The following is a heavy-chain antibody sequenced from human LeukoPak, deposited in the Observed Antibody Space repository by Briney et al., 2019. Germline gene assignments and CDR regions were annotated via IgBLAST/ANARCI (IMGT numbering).Heavy chain of an antibody. J-gene: IGHJ4*02. CDR3: ARPDYGDYGLGRARY. CDR1: GYSFASYW. V-gene: IGHV5-51*01. D-gene: IGHD4-17*01. CDR2: IYPGDSDT. Sequence: GESLKISCKGSGYSFASYWIAWVRQMPGKGLEWMGIIYPGDSDTRYSPSFQGQVTISADKSISTAYLQWSSLKASDTAMYYCARPDYGDYGLGRARYWGQGTLVTVSS.